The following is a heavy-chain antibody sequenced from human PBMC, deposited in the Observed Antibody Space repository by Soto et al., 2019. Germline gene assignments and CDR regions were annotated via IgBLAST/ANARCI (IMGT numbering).Heavy chain of an antibody. V-gene: IGHV4-39*01. CDR2: ILYSGDT. Sequence: SETLSLTCIVSSGSIITNSYLWVWIRQPPGKGLEWIGAILYSGDTYYSESLKSRVTMSVDTAKNQFSLKLNSVTAADTAVYYCARQGRNTKIVILRHYATDFWGQGTAVTVS. CDR1: SGSIITNSYL. J-gene: IGHJ6*02. CDR3: ARQGRNTKIVILRHYATDF. D-gene: IGHD3-22*01.